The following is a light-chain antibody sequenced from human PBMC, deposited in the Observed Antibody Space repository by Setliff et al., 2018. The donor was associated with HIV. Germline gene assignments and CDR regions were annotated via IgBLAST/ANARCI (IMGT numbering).Light chain of an antibody. CDR1: RSNIGNNF. Sequence: QSVLAQPPSVSAAPGEKVTISCSGSRSNIGNNFVSWYQQLPGTAPKLLISDDNKRPSGIPDRFSGSKSGTSATLGITGLQTGDEADYYCGTWDTSLSAPVFGGGTK. CDR2: DDN. CDR3: GTWDTSLSAPV. V-gene: IGLV1-51*01. J-gene: IGLJ2*01.